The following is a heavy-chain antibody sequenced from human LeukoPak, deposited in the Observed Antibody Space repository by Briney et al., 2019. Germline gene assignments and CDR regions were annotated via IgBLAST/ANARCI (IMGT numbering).Heavy chain of an antibody. Sequence: ASVKVSCKASGYTFTGYYVHWVRQAPGQGLEWMGWINPHSGATNYAQKFQGSVTMTRDTSIDTAYMELSRLTSDDAAVYFCAKGVYYYDGSGSFDYWGQGTLVTVSS. CDR1: GYTFTGYY. D-gene: IGHD3-22*01. J-gene: IGHJ4*02. CDR2: INPHSGAT. V-gene: IGHV1-2*02. CDR3: AKGVYYYDGSGSFDY.